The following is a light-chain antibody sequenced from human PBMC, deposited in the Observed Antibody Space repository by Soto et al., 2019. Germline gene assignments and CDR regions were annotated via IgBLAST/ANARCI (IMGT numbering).Light chain of an antibody. CDR2: GAS. CDR3: HQYNYWPT. V-gene: IGKV3-15*01. CDR1: QSVSSN. J-gene: IGKJ1*01. Sequence: EIVMTQSPDILSVSPGERATLSCRASQSVSSNLAWYQQKPGQSPRLLIYGASTRATGIPVRFSGSGSGTEFTFTISSLQSEDFAVYYCHQYNYWPTFGQGTKVDIK.